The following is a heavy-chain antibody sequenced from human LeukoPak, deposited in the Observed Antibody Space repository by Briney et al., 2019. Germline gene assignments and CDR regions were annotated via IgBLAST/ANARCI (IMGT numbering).Heavy chain of an antibody. CDR1: GFTFSSYA. CDR2: ISYDGSNK. J-gene: IGHJ4*02. CDR3: ARDLDSVLDDFWSGRSGSLDF. D-gene: IGHD3-3*01. V-gene: IGHV3-30-3*01. Sequence: GGSLRLSCAASGFTFSSYAMHWVRQAPGKGLEWVAVISYDGSNKYYADSVKGRFTTSRDNSKNTLYLQMNSLRAEDTAVYYCARDLDSVLDDFWSGRSGSLDFWGQGTLVTVSS.